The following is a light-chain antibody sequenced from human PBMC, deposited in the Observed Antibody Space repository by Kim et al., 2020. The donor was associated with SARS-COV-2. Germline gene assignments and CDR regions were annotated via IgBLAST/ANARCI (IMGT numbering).Light chain of an antibody. Sequence: SASVGDRVTITSRASQSISSYLSWYQEKPGKAPKLLINAASNLQSGVPSRFSGSGSVTDFTLTISSLQPEDFATYYCQQIYSTPYTFGQGTKLEI. CDR3: QQIYSTPYT. V-gene: IGKV1-39*01. J-gene: IGKJ2*01. CDR2: AAS. CDR1: QSISSY.